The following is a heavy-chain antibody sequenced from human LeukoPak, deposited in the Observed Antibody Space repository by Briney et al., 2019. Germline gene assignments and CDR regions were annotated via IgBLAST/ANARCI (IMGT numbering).Heavy chain of an antibody. D-gene: IGHD6-6*01. V-gene: IGHV3-30*02. Sequence: GGSLRPSCAASGFTFSSYAIHWVRQAPGKGLEWVAFIRYDGSNKYYADSVKGRFTISRDNSKNTLYLQMNSLRAEDTAVYYCAKAQGFEYSSSANFDYWGQGTLVTVSS. J-gene: IGHJ4*02. CDR1: GFTFSSYA. CDR3: AKAQGFEYSSSANFDY. CDR2: IRYDGSNK.